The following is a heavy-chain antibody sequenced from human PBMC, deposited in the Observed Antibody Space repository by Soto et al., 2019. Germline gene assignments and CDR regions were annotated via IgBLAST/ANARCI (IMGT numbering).Heavy chain of an antibody. Sequence: GESLKISCAASGFTFSSYAMSWVRQAPGKGLEWVSAISGSGGSTYYADSVKGRFTISRDNSKNTLYLQMNSLRAEDTAVYYCAKDSVQYYGSGSYYKDYYYYGMDVWGQGTTVTVSS. J-gene: IGHJ6*02. D-gene: IGHD3-10*01. CDR3: AKDSVQYYGSGSYYKDYYYYGMDV. CDR2: ISGSGGST. V-gene: IGHV3-23*01. CDR1: GFTFSSYA.